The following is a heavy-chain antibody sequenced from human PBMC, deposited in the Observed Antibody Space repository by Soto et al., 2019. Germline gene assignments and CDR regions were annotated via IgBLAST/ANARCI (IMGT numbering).Heavy chain of an antibody. J-gene: IGHJ6*02. V-gene: IGHV1-18*01. CDR3: GRTESAFYSNNMRGMDV. CDR2: ISAYNGNT. Sequence: ASVKVSCKASGYSFDDYGISWVRQVPGQGLEWMGWISAYNGNTNFAQRFQGRVTLTTDTSTSTAYMEVRSLRSDDTAVYFYGRTESAFYSNNMRGMDVWGQGTTVTVSS. D-gene: IGHD4-4*01. CDR1: GYSFDDYG.